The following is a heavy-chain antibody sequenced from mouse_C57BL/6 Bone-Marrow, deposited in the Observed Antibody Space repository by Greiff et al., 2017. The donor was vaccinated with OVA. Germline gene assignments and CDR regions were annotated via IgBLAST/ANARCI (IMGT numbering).Heavy chain of an antibody. CDR3: SKTAQASGFAY. CDR1: GFTFSNYW. CDR2: IRLKSDNYAT. V-gene: IGHV6-3*01. J-gene: IGHJ3*01. D-gene: IGHD3-2*02. Sequence: EVHLVESGGGLVQPGGSMKLSCVASGFTFSNYWMNWVRQSPEKGLEWVAQIRLKSDNYATHYAESVKGRFTISRDDSKSSVYLQMNNLRAEDTGIYYCSKTAQASGFAYWGQGTLVTVSA.